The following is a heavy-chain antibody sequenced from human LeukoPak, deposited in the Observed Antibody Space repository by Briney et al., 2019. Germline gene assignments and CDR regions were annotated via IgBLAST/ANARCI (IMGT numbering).Heavy chain of an antibody. J-gene: IGHJ4*02. D-gene: IGHD3-22*01. V-gene: IGHV3-23*01. Sequence: GGSLRLSCAASGLTFDDYGMSWVRQAPGKGLEWVAGISGSGGGTNYADSVKGRFTISRDNSKNTLYLQMNNLRVDDTAVYFCAKRGVVIRVILVGFHKEAYYFDSWGQGALVTVSS. CDR3: AKRGVVIRVILVGFHKEAYYFDS. CDR1: GLTFDDYG. CDR2: ISGSGGGT.